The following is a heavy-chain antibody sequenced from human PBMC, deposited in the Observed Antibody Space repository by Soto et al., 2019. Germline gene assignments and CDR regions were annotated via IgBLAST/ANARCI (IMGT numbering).Heavy chain of an antibody. CDR1: GFTVSSNY. J-gene: IGHJ4*02. CDR3: ARGFTIVGATAPDY. CDR2: IYSGGST. Sequence: EVQLVESGGGLIQPGGSLRLSCAASGFTVSSNYMSWVRQAPGKGLEWVSVIYSGGSTFYADSVKGRFTISRDNSKNTLYLHMNSLRAEDTAVYYCARGFTIVGATAPDYWGQGTLVTVSS. V-gene: IGHV3-53*01. D-gene: IGHD1-26*01.